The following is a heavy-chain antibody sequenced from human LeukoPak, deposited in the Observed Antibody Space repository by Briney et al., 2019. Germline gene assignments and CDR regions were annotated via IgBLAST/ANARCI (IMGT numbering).Heavy chain of an antibody. CDR2: ISSSGSTI. CDR3: AKLANDYGGNSVDY. V-gene: IGHV3-11*01. Sequence: GGSLRLSCAASRFTFSDYYMSWIRQAPGKGLEWVSYISSSGSTIYYADSVKGRFTISRDNAKNSLYLQMNNLRAEDTAVYYCAKLANDYGGNSVDYWGQGTLVTVSS. J-gene: IGHJ4*02. D-gene: IGHD4-23*01. CDR1: RFTFSDYY.